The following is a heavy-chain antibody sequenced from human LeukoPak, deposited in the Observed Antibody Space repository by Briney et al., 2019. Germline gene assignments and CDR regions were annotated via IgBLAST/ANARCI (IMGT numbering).Heavy chain of an antibody. D-gene: IGHD4-17*01. CDR2: ISWNSGSI. Sequence: GGSLRLSCAASGFTFDDYAMHWVRQAPGKGLEWVSGISWNSGSIGYADSVKGRFTISRDNAKNSLYLQMNSLRAEDTALYYCAKGVTMTTVPYFDYWGQGTLVTVSS. CDR1: GFTFDDYA. V-gene: IGHV3-9*01. CDR3: AKGVTMTTVPYFDY. J-gene: IGHJ4*02.